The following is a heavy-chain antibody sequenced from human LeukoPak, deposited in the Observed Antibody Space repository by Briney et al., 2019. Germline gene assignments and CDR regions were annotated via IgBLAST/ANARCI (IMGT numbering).Heavy chain of an antibody. V-gene: IGHV3-23*01. CDR3: AKVVSYSSGWFFHH. J-gene: IGHJ1*01. CDR2: VNGSGYSA. D-gene: IGHD6-19*01. CDR1: RLTFSSYA. Sequence: GGSLRLSCAASRLTFSSYAMSWVRPAPGKGLEWVSSVNGSGYSAYYADSVKGRFTISRDNSKDTLVLQMSTLRVEDTAVYYCAKVVSYSSGWFFHHWGQGTLVTVSS.